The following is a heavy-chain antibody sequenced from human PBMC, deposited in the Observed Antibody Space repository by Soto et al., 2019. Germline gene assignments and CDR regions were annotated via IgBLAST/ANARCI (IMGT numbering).Heavy chain of an antibody. CDR2: IYYSGGT. D-gene: IGHD6-19*01. V-gene: IGHV4-4*02. Sequence: QVQLQESGPGLVRPSGTLSLTCAVSGDSINSNYCWTWVRQPPGKGLEWIAEIYYSGGTSYNPSLKSRVTIAMDKSQNQFSLNLTSVTAADTAMYDCARDTGWGLGYWCQGTLVTVAS. CDR1: GDSINSNYC. CDR3: ARDTGWGLGY. J-gene: IGHJ4*02.